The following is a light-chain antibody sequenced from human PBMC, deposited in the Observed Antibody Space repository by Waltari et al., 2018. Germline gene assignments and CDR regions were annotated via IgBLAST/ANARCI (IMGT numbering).Light chain of an antibody. CDR2: GGS. V-gene: IGKV3-15*01. CDR3: QQYNNWLPFT. J-gene: IGKJ2*01. Sequence: EIVMTQSPATLSVSPGESATLSCRASQSIRSKLAWYQQKPGQAPRLLFYGGSVRATGIPGRFSVSGSGTEFTLTISSLQSEDIAVYYCQQYNNWLPFTFGQGTKLEIK. CDR1: QSIRSK.